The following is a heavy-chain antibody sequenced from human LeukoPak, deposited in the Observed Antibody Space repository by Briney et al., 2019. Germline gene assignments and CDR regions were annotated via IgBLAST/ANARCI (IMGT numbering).Heavy chain of an antibody. D-gene: IGHD3-10*01. J-gene: IGHJ4*02. V-gene: IGHV4-34*01. CDR3: ARGRGWFGELFAPEYPCLFDY. CDR2: INHSGST. Sequence: PSETLSLTCAVYGVSFSGYYWSWIRQPPGKGLEWIGEINHSGSTNYIPSLKSRVTISVDTSKNQFSLKLSSVTAADTAVYYCARGRGWFGELFAPEYPCLFDYWGQGTLVTVSS. CDR1: GVSFSGYY.